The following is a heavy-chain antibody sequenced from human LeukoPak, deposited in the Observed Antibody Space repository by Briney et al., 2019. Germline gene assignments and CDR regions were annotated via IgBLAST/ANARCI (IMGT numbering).Heavy chain of an antibody. J-gene: IGHJ5*02. CDR1: GGSLSSGSYY. D-gene: IGHD6-13*01. CDR3: ARGDWQLAPNWFDP. Sequence: SETLSLTCTVSGGSLSSGSYYWSWIRQPAGKGLEWIGRIYTSGSTNYNPSLKSRVTISVDTSKNQFSLKLSSVTAADTAVYYCARGDWQLAPNWFDPWGQGTLVTVSS. V-gene: IGHV4-61*02. CDR2: IYTSGST.